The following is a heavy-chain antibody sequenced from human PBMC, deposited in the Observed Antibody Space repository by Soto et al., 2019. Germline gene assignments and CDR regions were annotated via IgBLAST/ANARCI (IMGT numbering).Heavy chain of an antibody. Sequence: SVKVSCTASGGTFSSYTISWVRQAHKQGLEWMGRIIPILGIANYAQKFQGRVTITADKSTSTAYMELSSLRSEDTAVYYCARGEMTDYGDYAYAFDIWGQGTMVTVSS. CDR2: IIPILGIA. CDR1: GGTFSSYT. V-gene: IGHV1-69*02. D-gene: IGHD4-17*01. CDR3: ARGEMTDYGDYAYAFDI. J-gene: IGHJ3*02.